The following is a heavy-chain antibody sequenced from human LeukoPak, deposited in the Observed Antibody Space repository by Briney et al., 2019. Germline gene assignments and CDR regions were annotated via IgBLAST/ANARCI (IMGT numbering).Heavy chain of an antibody. CDR3: ARDAVDTANAV. CDR1: GFTFSSYV. Sequence: GGSLRLSCAASGFTFSSYVMSWVRQAPGKGLVWVSHINSDGSITSYADSVKGRFTISRDNAKSTLYLQMNSLRAEDTAVYYCARDAVDTANAVWGQGTTVTVSS. J-gene: IGHJ6*02. CDR2: INSDGSIT. V-gene: IGHV3-74*01. D-gene: IGHD5-18*01.